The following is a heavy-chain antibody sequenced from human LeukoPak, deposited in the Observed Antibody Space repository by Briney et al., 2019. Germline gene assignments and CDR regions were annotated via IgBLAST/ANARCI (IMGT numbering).Heavy chain of an antibody. J-gene: IGHJ4*02. V-gene: IGHV4-59*01. CDR1: GGSIRSYY. Sequence: SETLSLTCTVSGGSIRSYYWSWIRLPPGKGLEWIGYIYYSGSTNYNPSLKGRVTISVDTSKNQFSLKLSSVTAADTAVYYCARVSMTAVSYYFDYWGQGTLVTVSS. CDR2: IYYSGST. CDR3: ARVSMTAVSYYFDY. D-gene: IGHD4-11*01.